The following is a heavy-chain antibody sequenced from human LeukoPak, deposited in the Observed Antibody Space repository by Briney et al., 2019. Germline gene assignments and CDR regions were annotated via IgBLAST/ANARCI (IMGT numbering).Heavy chain of an antibody. Sequence: PSETLSLTCTVSGDSISSSSYYWGWIRQPRGKGLEGIGRRYYSGSTDYTPSLKSRVTISVDPSKNQFSLNLSSVTAADTAMYYCARGLENWNVYIFDYWGQGTLVTVSS. D-gene: IGHD1-1*01. CDR1: GDSISSSSYY. V-gene: IGHV4-39*07. CDR3: ARGLENWNVYIFDY. J-gene: IGHJ4*02. CDR2: RYYSGST.